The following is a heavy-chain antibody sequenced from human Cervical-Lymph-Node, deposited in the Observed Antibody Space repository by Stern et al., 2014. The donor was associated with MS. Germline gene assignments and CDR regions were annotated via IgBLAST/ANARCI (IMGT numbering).Heavy chain of an antibody. CDR2: VDPEDGDPEDGET. CDR1: GYTLTELA. Sequence: QVPLVESGAEVKKPGASVKVSCKVSGYTLTELAMHWVRRAPGTGLEWMGGVDPEDGDPEDGETIYAPKFQGRVTMTEDTSTDTAYLELNSLTSDDTAVYYCATALVGIEGSDPFDIWGQGTMVTVSS. CDR3: ATALVGIEGSDPFDI. J-gene: IGHJ3*02. D-gene: IGHD3-22*01. V-gene: IGHV1-24*01.